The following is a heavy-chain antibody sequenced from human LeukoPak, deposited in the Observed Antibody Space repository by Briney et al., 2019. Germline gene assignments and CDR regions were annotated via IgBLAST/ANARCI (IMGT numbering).Heavy chain of an antibody. J-gene: IGHJ3*02. D-gene: IGHD4-17*01. V-gene: IGHV3-30*02. CDR3: ARRTTVLTMLDAFDI. CDR2: IRYDGSNK. Sequence: PGGSLRLSCAASGFTFSSYGMHWVRQAPGKGLEWVAFIRYDGSNKYYADSVKGRFTISRDNSKNTLYLQMNSLRAEDTAVYYCARRTTVLTMLDAFDIWGQGTMVTVSS. CDR1: GFTFSSYG.